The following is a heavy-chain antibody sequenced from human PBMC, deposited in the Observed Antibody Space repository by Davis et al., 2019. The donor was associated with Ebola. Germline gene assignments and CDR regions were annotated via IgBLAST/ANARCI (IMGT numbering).Heavy chain of an antibody. D-gene: IGHD2-8*01. Sequence: AASVHVSCKSSGYTFTSYYMHCVRQAPGQGLEWMGIINPSGGSTSYAQKFQGRVTMTRDTTTSTVYMELSSLRSEDTAVYYCARGYCTNVVCYALPVIDYWGQGPLVTVSS. J-gene: IGHJ4*02. V-gene: IGHV1-46*01. CDR2: INPSGGST. CDR3: ARGYCTNVVCYALPVIDY. CDR1: GYTFTSYY.